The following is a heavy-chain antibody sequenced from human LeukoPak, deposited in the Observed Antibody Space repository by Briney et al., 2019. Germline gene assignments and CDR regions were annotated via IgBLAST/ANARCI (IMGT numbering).Heavy chain of an antibody. Sequence: SETLSLTCTVSGGSISSYFWSWIRQPAGKGLEWIGRIYTSGSTNYNPSLKSRVTMSVETSKNQFSLKLSSVTAADTAVYYCARDRSLDTIFGVVTPHFDYWGQGTLATVSS. D-gene: IGHD3-3*01. CDR1: GGSISSYF. CDR3: ARDRSLDTIFGVVTPHFDY. J-gene: IGHJ4*02. CDR2: IYTSGST. V-gene: IGHV4-4*07.